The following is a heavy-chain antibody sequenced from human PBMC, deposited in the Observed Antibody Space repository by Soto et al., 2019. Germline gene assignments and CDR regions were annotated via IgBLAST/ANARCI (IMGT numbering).Heavy chain of an antibody. CDR2: IYYSGST. CDR3: ACKDTYDFPYDY. D-gene: IGHD3-3*01. V-gene: IGHV4-31*03. CDR1: GGSISSGGYY. Sequence: SETLSLTCTGSGGSISSGGYYWSWIRQHPGKGLEWIGYIYYSGSTYYNPSLKSRVTISVDTSKNQFSLKLSSVTAADTAVYYCACKDTYDFPYDYWGQGTLVTVSS. J-gene: IGHJ4*02.